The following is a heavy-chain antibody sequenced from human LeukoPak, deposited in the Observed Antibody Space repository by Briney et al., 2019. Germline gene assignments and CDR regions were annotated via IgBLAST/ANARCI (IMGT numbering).Heavy chain of an antibody. CDR3: TRDYLDYVDY. V-gene: IGHV3-49*04. CDR1: GFTFRDYA. CDR2: IRSRGYGGTT. J-gene: IGHJ4*02. Sequence: GGSLRLSCTASGFTFRDYAMSWVRQAPGKGLEWVGFIRSRGYGGTTAYAASVKGRLTISRDDSKGIAYLQMNSLKTEDTAVYYCTRDYLDYVDYWGQGTLVTVCS.